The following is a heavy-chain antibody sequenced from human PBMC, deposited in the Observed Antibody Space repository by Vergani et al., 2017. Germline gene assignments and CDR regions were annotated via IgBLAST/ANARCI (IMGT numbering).Heavy chain of an antibody. D-gene: IGHD6-13*01. Sequence: EVQLLESGGGLVQPGGSLRLSCAASGFTFSNYAMSWVRQAPGKGLEWVSVIYSGGSSTYYADSVKGRFTISRDNSKNTLYLQMNSLRAEDTAVYYCAKDRSPYSSSWYGRFNYWGQGTLVTVSS. CDR3: AKDRSPYSSSWYGRFNY. J-gene: IGHJ4*02. V-gene: IGHV3-23*03. CDR2: IYSGGSST. CDR1: GFTFSNYA.